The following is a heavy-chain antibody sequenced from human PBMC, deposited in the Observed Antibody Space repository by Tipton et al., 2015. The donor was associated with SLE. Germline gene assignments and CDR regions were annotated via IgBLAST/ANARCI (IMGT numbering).Heavy chain of an antibody. J-gene: IGHJ5*02. CDR1: GGSISGINYY. Sequence: TLSLTCTVSGGSISGINYYWAWIRQPPGKGPEWIGRMTNNGNTYYIPSLQSRVTMSVDTSKNHFSLKLSSVTAADTAVYYCARHDTNYGRNWFDPWGQGTLVTVSS. CDR2: MTNNGNT. V-gene: IGHV4-39*01. D-gene: IGHD2-8*01. CDR3: ARHDTNYGRNWFDP.